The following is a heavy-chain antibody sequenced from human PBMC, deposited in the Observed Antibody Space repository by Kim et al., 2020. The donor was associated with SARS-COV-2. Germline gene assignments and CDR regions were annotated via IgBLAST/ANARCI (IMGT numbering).Heavy chain of an antibody. V-gene: IGHV3-23*01. CDR2: ISGSGGRT. CDR1: GFPFSSYA. D-gene: IGHD5-18*01. Sequence: GGSLRLSCAASGFPFSSYAMTWVRQAPGKGLEWVSAISGSGGRTDYEDSVRGRLTISRDKNTLYLQMNSLRAEDTAVYYCAKIRSTPFGGYSYGFDYWGQGTLVTVSS. CDR3: AKIRSTPFGGYSYGFDY. J-gene: IGHJ4*02.